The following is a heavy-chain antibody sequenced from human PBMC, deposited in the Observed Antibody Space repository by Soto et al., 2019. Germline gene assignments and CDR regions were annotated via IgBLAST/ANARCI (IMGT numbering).Heavy chain of an antibody. D-gene: IGHD3-10*01. CDR1: GFTFSSYA. V-gene: IGHV3-23*01. CDR2: ISGSGGST. J-gene: IGHJ4*02. Sequence: GGSLRLSCAASGFTFSSYAMSWVRQAPGKGLEWVSAISGSGGSTYYADSVKGRFTISRDNSKNTLYLQMNSLRAEDTAVYYCAKVEDYYGSRPPIDYWGQGTLVTVSS. CDR3: AKVEDYYGSRPPIDY.